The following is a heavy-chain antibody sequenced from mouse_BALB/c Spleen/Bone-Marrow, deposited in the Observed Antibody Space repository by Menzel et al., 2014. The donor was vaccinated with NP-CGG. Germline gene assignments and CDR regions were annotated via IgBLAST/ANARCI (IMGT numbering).Heavy chain of an antibody. V-gene: IGHV1S56*01. D-gene: IGHD2-14*01. CDR2: IFPGDGTT. CDR1: GYTFXTYD. J-gene: IGHJ3*01. CDR3: ARNYRYAWFVY. Sequence: VQLQESGAELVKPGASAKLSCKASGYTFXTYDINWVRQRPEQGLEWIGWIFPGDGTTKYNEKFKGKATLTTDKSSSTAYMQFSRLTSEDSAVYFCARNYRYAWFVYWGQGTLVTVSA.